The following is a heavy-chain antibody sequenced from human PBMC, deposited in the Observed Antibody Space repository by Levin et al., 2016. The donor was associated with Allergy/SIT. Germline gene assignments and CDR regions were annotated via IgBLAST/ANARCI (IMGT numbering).Heavy chain of an antibody. V-gene: IGHV1-69*04. Sequence: SVKVSCKASGGTFSSYAISWVRQAPGQGLEWMGRIIPILGIANYAQKFQGRVTITADKSTSTAYMELSSLRSEDTAVYYCARVDYYGSGDAYYYYGMDVWGQGTTVTVSS. J-gene: IGHJ6*02. CDR1: GGTFSSYA. D-gene: IGHD3-10*01. CDR3: ARVDYYGSGDAYYYYGMDV. CDR2: IIPILGIA.